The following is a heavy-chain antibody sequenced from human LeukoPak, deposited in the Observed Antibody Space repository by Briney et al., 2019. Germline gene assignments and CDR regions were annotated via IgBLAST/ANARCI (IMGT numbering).Heavy chain of an antibody. D-gene: IGHD5-24*01. J-gene: IGHJ4*02. CDR3: ASVDGYNLFDY. Sequence: GGSLRLSCAASGFTFSDYYMSWIRQAPGKGLEWVSYISSSGSTIYYADSVKSRFTISRDNAKNSLYLQMNSLRAEDTAVYYCASVDGYNLFDYWGQGTLVTVSS. CDR2: ISSSGSTI. V-gene: IGHV3-11*01. CDR1: GFTFSDYY.